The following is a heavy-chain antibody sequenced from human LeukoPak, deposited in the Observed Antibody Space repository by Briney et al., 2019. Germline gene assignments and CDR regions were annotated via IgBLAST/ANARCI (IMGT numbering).Heavy chain of an antibody. CDR2: VYHSGNT. CDR1: GYSITSGYY. CDR3: ARDGGSGPFDY. J-gene: IGHJ4*02. Sequence: PSETLSLTCTVSGYSITSGYYWGWIRQSPGKGLEWIASVYHSGNTYYNPSLQSRVTMPVDTSKNQFSLKLSSVTAADTAVYYCARDGGSGPFDYWGQGALVTVSS. V-gene: IGHV4-38-2*02. D-gene: IGHD6-19*01.